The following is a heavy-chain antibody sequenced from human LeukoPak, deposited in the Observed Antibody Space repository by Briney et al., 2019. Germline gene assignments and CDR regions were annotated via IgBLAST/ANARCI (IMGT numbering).Heavy chain of an antibody. D-gene: IGHD2-21*02. V-gene: IGHV3-48*02. J-gene: IGHJ4*02. CDR3: ARGRCGGDCYSRKGFDY. Sequence: GGSLRLSCAASGFTFSSYSMNWVRQAPGKGLEWVSYISSSSSTIYYADSVKGRFTISRDNAKNSLYLQMSSLRDEDTAVYYCARGRCGGDCYSRKGFDYWGQGTLVTVSS. CDR1: GFTFSSYS. CDR2: ISSSSSTI.